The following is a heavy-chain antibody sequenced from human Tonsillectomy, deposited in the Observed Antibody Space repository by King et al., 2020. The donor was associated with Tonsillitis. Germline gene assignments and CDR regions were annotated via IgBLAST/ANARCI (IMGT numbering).Heavy chain of an antibody. CDR2: IYYSGTT. CDR3: ARIQRRDGYNFDY. V-gene: IGHV4-30-4*01. CDR1: GGSISSGDYY. D-gene: IGHD5-24*01. Sequence: QLQESGPGLVKPSQTLSLTCTVSGGSISSGDYYWSWVRQPPEKGLEWIGYIYYSGTTYYNPSLKSRVSISLDTSKNQFSLKLSSVTAADTAVYYCARIQRRDGYNFDYWGQGTLVTVSS. J-gene: IGHJ4*02.